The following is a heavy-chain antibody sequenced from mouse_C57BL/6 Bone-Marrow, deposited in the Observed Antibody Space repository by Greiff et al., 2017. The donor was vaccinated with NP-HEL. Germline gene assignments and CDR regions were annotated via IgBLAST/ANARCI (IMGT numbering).Heavy chain of an antibody. CDR2: ISSGSSTI. Sequence: EVQLVESGGGLVKPGGSLKLSCAASGFTFSDYGMHWVRQAPEKGLEWVAYISSGSSTIYYVDTVKGRFTISRENAKNTLFLQMTSLRSEDTAMYYCARMEPYAMDYWGQGPSVTVSS. CDR3: ARMEPYAMDY. J-gene: IGHJ4*01. V-gene: IGHV5-17*01. CDR1: GFTFSDYG.